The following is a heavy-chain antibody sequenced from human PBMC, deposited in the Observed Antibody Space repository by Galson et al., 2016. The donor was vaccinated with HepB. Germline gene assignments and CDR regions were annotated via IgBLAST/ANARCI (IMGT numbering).Heavy chain of an antibody. CDR1: GFTFSSYS. CDR3: ASGYSYGYSYY. CDR2: ISSSSSYI. D-gene: IGHD5-18*01. Sequence: SLRLSCAASGFTFSSYSMNWVRQAPGKGLEWVSSISSSSSYIYYADSVKGRSTISRDNAKNSLYLQMNSLRAEDTAVYYCASGYSYGYSYYWGQGTLVTVSS. J-gene: IGHJ4*02. V-gene: IGHV3-21*01.